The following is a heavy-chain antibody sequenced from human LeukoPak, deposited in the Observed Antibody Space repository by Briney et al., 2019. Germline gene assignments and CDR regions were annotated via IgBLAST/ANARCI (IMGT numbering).Heavy chain of an antibody. D-gene: IGHD1-26*01. CDR1: GLTFSSYA. Sequence: GGSLRLSCAASGLTFSSYAMSWVRQAPGKGLEWVSGISGSGGSTYYADSVKGRFTISGDNSKNTLYLQMNSLRAEDTAVYYCAKDQYSGSPYYFDNWGQGTLVTVSS. CDR2: ISGSGGST. CDR3: AKDQYSGSPYYFDN. J-gene: IGHJ4*02. V-gene: IGHV3-23*01.